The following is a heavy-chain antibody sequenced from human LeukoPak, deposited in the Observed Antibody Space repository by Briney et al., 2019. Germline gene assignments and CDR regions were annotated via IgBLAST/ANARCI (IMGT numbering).Heavy chain of an antibody. CDR1: GFTFSSYG. V-gene: IGHV3-33*01. J-gene: IGHJ6*03. CDR3: ARVSPGDYKHYYYYYMDV. Sequence: PGRSLRLSCAASGFTFSSYGMHWVRQAPGKGLEWVAVIWYDGSNKYYADSVKGRFTISRDNSKNTLYLQMNSLRAEDTAVYYCARVSPGDYKHYYYYYMDVWGKGTTVTVSS. CDR2: IWYDGSNK. D-gene: IGHD4-17*01.